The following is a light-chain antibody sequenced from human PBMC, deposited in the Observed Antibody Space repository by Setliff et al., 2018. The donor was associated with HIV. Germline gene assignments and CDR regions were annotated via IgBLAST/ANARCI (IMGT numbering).Light chain of an antibody. CDR1: SSDVGGYNY. Sequence: QSVLTQPRSVSGSPGQSVTISCTGTSSDVGGYNYISWYQQHPGKAPKLMIYDVSKRPSGVSDRFSGSKSGNTASLTISGLQAEDEADYYCTSYTSSDIYVFATGTKVTVL. V-gene: IGLV2-11*01. CDR3: TSYTSSDIYV. CDR2: DVS. J-gene: IGLJ1*01.